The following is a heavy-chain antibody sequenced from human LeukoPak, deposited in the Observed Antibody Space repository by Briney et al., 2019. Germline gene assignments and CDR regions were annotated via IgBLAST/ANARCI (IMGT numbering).Heavy chain of an antibody. CDR1: GFSFSDYS. D-gene: IGHD2-2*02. CDR3: ARSGCASTSCYIAY. CDR2: ISSDASDS. Sequence: GKSLRLSCTASGFSFSDYSVHWVRQAPGKGLDCVVIISSDASDSRYAESVKGRFTISRDNSKNTVYLQMNSLRPEDTSLYYCARSGCASTSCYIAYWGQGALVTVSS. V-gene: IGHV3-30-3*01. J-gene: IGHJ4*02.